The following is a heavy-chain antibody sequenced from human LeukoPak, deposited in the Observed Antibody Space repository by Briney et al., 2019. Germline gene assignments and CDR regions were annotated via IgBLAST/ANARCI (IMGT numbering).Heavy chain of an antibody. Sequence: PSETLSLTCAVYGGSFSGYYWSWIRQPPGKGLEWIGEINHSGSTTYNPSLKSRVTISVDTSKNQFSLKLSSVTAADTAVYYCARRVPYGSGSYNRPHYYYYMDVWGKGTTVTISS. V-gene: IGHV4-34*01. J-gene: IGHJ6*03. D-gene: IGHD3-10*01. CDR2: INHSGST. CDR1: GGSFSGYY. CDR3: ARRVPYGSGSYNRPHYYYYMDV.